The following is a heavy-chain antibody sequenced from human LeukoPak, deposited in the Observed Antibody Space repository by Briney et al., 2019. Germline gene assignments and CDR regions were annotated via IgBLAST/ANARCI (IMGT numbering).Heavy chain of an antibody. CDR1: GGSISSYY. J-gene: IGHJ6*02. CDR2: IYYSGST. Sequence: SETLSLTCTVSGGSISSYYWSWIRQPPGKGLEWIGYIYYSGSTNYNPSLKSRVTISVDTSTNQFSLKLSSVTAADTAVYYCARAGYNYGLDVWGQGTTVTVSS. V-gene: IGHV4-59*01. CDR3: ARAGYNYGLDV.